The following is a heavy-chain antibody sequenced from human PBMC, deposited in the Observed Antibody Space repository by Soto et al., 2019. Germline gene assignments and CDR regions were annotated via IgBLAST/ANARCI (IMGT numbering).Heavy chain of an antibody. D-gene: IGHD3-16*01. CDR2: IYYSGST. V-gene: IGHV4-39*02. CDR3: AREESYAYYFDY. J-gene: IGHJ4*02. Sequence: PSETLSLTCTVSGGSISSSSYYWVWIRQPPGKGLEWIGSIYYSGSTYYNPSLKSRVTMSVDTSKNQFSLKVNSVTAADTAVYYCAREESYAYYFDYWGQGTLLTVSS. CDR1: GGSISSSSYY.